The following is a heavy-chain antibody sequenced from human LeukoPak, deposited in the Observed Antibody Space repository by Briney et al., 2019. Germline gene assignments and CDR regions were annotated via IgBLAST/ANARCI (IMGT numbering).Heavy chain of an antibody. Sequence: GGSLRLSCAASGFTFSRHGMHWVRQAPGKVLERVAVIWYDGSNKYYADAVKGRFTISRDNSKDMLYLQMNSLRAEDTAVYYCARDIVSYYIDYWGQGTLVTVSS. CDR3: ARDIVSYYIDY. V-gene: IGHV3-33*01. D-gene: IGHD2-2*02. J-gene: IGHJ4*02. CDR2: IWYDGSNK. CDR1: GFTFSRHG.